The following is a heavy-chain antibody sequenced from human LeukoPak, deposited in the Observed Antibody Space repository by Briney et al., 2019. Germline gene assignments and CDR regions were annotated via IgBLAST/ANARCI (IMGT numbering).Heavy chain of an antibody. D-gene: IGHD4-17*01. CDR2: ISVYNGHT. Sequence: ASVKVSCKASAYTFTSYGISWVRQAPGQGLEWMGWISVYNGHTNYAQNLQGRVTMTTDTSTSTAYMELRSLRSDDTAVYYCAREIYSDYGFNWFDPWGQGTLVTVSS. V-gene: IGHV1-18*01. CDR3: AREIYSDYGFNWFDP. CDR1: AYTFTSYG. J-gene: IGHJ5*02.